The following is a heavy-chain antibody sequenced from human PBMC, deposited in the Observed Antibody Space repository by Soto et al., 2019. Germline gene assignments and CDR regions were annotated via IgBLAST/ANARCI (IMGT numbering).Heavy chain of an antibody. J-gene: IGHJ3*02. Sequence: QVQLQESGPGLVKPSQTLSLTCTVSGGSISSGGYYWSWIRQHPGKGLEWIGYIYYSGSTYYNPPLKSRVTISVDTSKNQFSLKLSSVTAADTAVYYCARGTITMIAKSAFDIWGQGTMVTVSS. CDR1: GGSISSGGYY. D-gene: IGHD3-22*01. CDR3: ARGTITMIAKSAFDI. V-gene: IGHV4-31*03. CDR2: IYYSGST.